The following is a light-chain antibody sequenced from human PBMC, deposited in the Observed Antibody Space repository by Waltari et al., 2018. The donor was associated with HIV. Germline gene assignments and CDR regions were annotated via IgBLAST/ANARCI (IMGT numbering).Light chain of an antibody. CDR3: QQRSNWPPGLT. Sequence: EIRMTQSPVTLSVSPGDRATLSCRATQNVRGRLAWYQQTPGQAPRLLIYGASTRATGVPARFSGSGSGTDYTLTINGLQSEDFAVYYCQQRSNWPPGLTFGGGTKVEIK. CDR1: QNVRGR. CDR2: GAS. J-gene: IGKJ4*01. V-gene: IGKV3-15*01.